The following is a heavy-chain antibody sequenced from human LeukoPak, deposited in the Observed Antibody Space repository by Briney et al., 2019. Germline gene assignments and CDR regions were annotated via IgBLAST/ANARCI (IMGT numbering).Heavy chain of an antibody. CDR3: ARDSYYDSSGYPFGY. J-gene: IGHJ4*02. CDR1: GYTFTSYG. Sequence: ASVKVSCKASGYTFTSYGISWVRQAPGQGLEWMGWISAYNGNTNYAQKLQGRVTMTTDTSTSTAYMELRSLRSDDTAVYYCARDSYYDSSGYPFGYWGQGTLVTVSS. CDR2: ISAYNGNT. D-gene: IGHD3-22*01. V-gene: IGHV1-18*01.